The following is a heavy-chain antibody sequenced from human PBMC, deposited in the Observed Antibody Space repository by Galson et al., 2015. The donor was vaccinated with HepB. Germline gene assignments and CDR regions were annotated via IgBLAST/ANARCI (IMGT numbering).Heavy chain of an antibody. CDR2: ISAYNGNT. V-gene: IGHV1-18*04. J-gene: IGHJ5*02. D-gene: IGHD4-17*01. CDR3: ARVPHYGDLSENWFDP. CDR1: GYTFTSYG. Sequence: SVKVSCKASGYTFTSYGISWVRQAPGQGLEWMGWISAYNGNTNYAQKLQGRVTMTTDTSTSTAYMELRSLRSDDTAVYYCARVPHYGDLSENWFDPWGQGTLVTVSS.